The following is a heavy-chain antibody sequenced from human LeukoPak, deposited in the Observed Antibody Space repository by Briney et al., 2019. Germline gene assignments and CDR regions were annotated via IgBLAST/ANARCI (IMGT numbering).Heavy chain of an antibody. CDR3: ARAVSGRFDY. CDR1: GGSMSPYH. V-gene: IGHV4-59*08. CDR2: IYYRGST. D-gene: IGHD6-19*01. Sequence: SETLSLTCTVSGGSMSPYHWGWIRQPPGKGLEWTGYIYYRGSTNYNPSLNSRVTISVDTSKNQFSLRLSSVTAADTAIYYCARAVSGRFDYWGQGTLVTVSS. J-gene: IGHJ4*02.